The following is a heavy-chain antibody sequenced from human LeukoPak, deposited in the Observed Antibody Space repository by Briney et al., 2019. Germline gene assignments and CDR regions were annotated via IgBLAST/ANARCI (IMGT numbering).Heavy chain of an antibody. D-gene: IGHD3-9*01. CDR3: ARQAAFDRSEGQFDY. Sequence: SETLSLTCTVSGGSISSHYWSWIRQPPGKGLEGIGYIYNSVTPNYHPSLKSRVTISVDTSNNQFSLKLTSVTAADTAVYYCARQAAFDRSEGQFDYWGQGTLVTVSS. CDR1: GGSISSHY. CDR2: IYNSVTP. V-gene: IGHV4-59*11. J-gene: IGHJ4*02.